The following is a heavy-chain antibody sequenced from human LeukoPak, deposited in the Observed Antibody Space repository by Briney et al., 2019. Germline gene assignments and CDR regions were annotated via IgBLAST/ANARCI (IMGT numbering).Heavy chain of an antibody. V-gene: IGHV4-59*08. Sequence: PSETLSLTCAVSGGSISPYYWSWIRQPPGKELEWIGWIYYSGSTKYNPSLKSRVSISLDTSKNQFSLKLSSVTATDTAVYYCARYDSSNYYLHYWGQGTLVTVSS. CDR1: GGSISPYY. J-gene: IGHJ4*02. D-gene: IGHD3-22*01. CDR2: IYYSGST. CDR3: ARYDSSNYYLHY.